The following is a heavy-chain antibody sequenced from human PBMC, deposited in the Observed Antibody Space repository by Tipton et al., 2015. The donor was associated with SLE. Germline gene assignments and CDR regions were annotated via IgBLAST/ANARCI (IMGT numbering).Heavy chain of an antibody. J-gene: IGHJ6*02. CDR2: IYSSGST. CDR3: ARDSAAIDLPYYYGMDV. CDR1: GGSISSSSYY. V-gene: IGHV4-39*07. Sequence: TLSLTCTVSGGSISSSSYYWGWIRQPPGKGLEWIGSIYSSGSTNYNPSLKSRVTISVDTSKSQFSLKLSSVTAADTAVYYCARDSAAIDLPYYYGMDVWGQGTTVTVSS. D-gene: IGHD2-2*01.